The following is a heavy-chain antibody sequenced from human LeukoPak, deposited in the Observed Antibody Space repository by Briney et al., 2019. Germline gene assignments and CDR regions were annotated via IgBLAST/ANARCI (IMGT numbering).Heavy chain of an antibody. V-gene: IGHV1-2*02. D-gene: IGHD4-17*01. J-gene: IGHJ4*02. CDR2: INPNSGGT. CDR1: GYTFTGYY. CDR3: ARGDMTTEIDY. Sequence: GASVKVSCKASGYTFTGYYMHWVRQAPGQGLEWMGWINPNSGGTNYARKFQGRVTMTRDTSISTAYMELSRLRSDDTAVYYCARGDMTTEIDYWGQGTLVTVSS.